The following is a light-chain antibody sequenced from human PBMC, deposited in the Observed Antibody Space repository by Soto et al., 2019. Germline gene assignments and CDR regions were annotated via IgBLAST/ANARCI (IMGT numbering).Light chain of an antibody. CDR3: SSYAGRSMYV. V-gene: IGLV2-8*01. J-gene: IGLJ1*01. CDR1: SSDVGAYDY. CDR2: GVT. Sequence: VLTQPPSASGSPGQSVTFSCTGTSSDVGAYDYVSWYQQYPGKAPKLLIYGVTRRPSGVPDRFSGSKSGNTAALTVSGLQAEDEAYYYCSSYAGRSMYVFGTGTKSPS.